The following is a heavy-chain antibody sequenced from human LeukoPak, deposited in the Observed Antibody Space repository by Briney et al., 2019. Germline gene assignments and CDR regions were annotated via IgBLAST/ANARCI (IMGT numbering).Heavy chain of an antibody. D-gene: IGHD5-12*01. V-gene: IGHV1-2*02. CDR1: GYTFTGYY. CDR2: INPNSGGT. Sequence: AASVKVSCKASGYTFTGYYMHWVRQAPGQGLEWMGWINPNSGGTNYAQKFQGRVTMTRDTSISTAYMELSRLRSDDTAVYYCARQRDIVATITRGCWFDPWGQGTLVTVSS. J-gene: IGHJ5*02. CDR3: ARQRDIVATITRGCWFDP.